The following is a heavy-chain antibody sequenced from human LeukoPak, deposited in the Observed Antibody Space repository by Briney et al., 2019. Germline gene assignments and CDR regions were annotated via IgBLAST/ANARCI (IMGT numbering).Heavy chain of an antibody. V-gene: IGHV3-21*01. Sequence: GGSLRLSCAASGFTFSRYSMNWVRQAQGKGLEWGSFIRSSSSYIYYADSVKGRFTISRDNAKNSLYLQMNSLRAEDTAVYYCARPGIAVAGEFFDYWGQGTLVTVSS. D-gene: IGHD6-19*01. CDR2: IRSSSSYI. CDR3: ARPGIAVAGEFFDY. CDR1: GFTFSRYS. J-gene: IGHJ4*02.